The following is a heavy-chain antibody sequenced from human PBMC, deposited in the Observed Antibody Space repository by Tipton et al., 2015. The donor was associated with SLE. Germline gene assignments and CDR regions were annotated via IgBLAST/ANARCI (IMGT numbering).Heavy chain of an antibody. J-gene: IGHJ4*02. CDR2: IRYDGSNK. D-gene: IGHD5-18*01. Sequence: SLRLSCAASGFTFSSYGMHWVRQAPGKGLEWVAFIRYDGSNKYYADSVKGRFTISRDNAKNSLYLQMNSLRAEDTAVYYCARVGPGYGYSYFDYWGQGTLVTVSS. CDR1: GFTFSSYG. CDR3: ARVGPGYGYSYFDY. V-gene: IGHV3-30*02.